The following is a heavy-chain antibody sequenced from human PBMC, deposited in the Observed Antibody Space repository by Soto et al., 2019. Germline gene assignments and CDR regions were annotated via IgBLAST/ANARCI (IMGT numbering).Heavy chain of an antibody. D-gene: IGHD4-4*01. CDR1: GYSFTNYW. CDR2: IYPGDSDT. J-gene: IGHJ4*02. Sequence: PGESLKISCKGSGYSFTNYWIGWVRQMPGKGLEWMGIIYPGDSDTRYRPSFQGQVTISADKSISTAYLQWSSLEASDTAMYYCARQRTTVTTGYFDYWGQGTLVTVSS. CDR3: ARQRTTVTTGYFDY. V-gene: IGHV5-51*01.